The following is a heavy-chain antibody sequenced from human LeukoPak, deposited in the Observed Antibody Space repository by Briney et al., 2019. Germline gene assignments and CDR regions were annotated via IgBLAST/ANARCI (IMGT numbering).Heavy chain of an antibody. CDR2: MSPNSGNT. Sequence: ASVKVSCKTSGYTFTSYDFNWVRQATGQGLEWMGWMSPNSGNTGYAQKFQGRVTMTRNTSISTAYLELSSLTSEDTAVYYCARGFSTGFFYYAMDVWGQGTTVTLSS. J-gene: IGHJ6*02. D-gene: IGHD3-9*01. CDR3: ARGFSTGFFYYAMDV. CDR1: GYTFTSYD. V-gene: IGHV1-8*01.